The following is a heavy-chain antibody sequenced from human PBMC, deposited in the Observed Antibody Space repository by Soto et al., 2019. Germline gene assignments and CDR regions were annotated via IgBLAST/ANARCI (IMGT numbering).Heavy chain of an antibody. CDR3: VRGNSVVSPSLYY. CDR1: GGSFSDFY. Sequence: QVQLQQWGAGLLKPSGTLSLNCAVYGGSFSDFYWTWIRQPPGKGLEWIGQINHRGRTNYNPSLRRRLTQSGDTSKNQFSLKLSTVTAADTAVYYCVRGNSVVSPSLYYWGQGTLVTVSS. J-gene: IGHJ4*02. D-gene: IGHD2-15*01. V-gene: IGHV4-34*01. CDR2: INHRGRT.